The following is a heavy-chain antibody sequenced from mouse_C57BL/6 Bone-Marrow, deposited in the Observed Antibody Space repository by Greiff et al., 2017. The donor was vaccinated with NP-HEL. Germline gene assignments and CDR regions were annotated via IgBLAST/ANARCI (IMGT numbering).Heavy chain of an antibody. Sequence: QVQLQQSGAELARPGASVKLSCKASGYTFTSYGISWVKQRTGQGLEWIGEIYPRSGNTYYNEKFKGKATLTADKSSSSAYMELLSLTSDDSAVYFCASYGPHYAMDYWGQRTSVTVSS. CDR2: IYPRSGNT. V-gene: IGHV1-81*01. CDR3: ASYGPHYAMDY. J-gene: IGHJ4*01. D-gene: IGHD1-1*02. CDR1: GYTFTSYG.